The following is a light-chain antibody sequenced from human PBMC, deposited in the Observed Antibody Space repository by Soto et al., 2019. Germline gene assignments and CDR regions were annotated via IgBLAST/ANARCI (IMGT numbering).Light chain of an antibody. V-gene: IGKV3-11*01. CDR2: DTS. CDR1: QSVSNY. CDR3: QQRGKFLCT. Sequence: EIVLTQSPATLSLSPGERATLSCRASQSVSNYLAWYQQKPGQAPRLLMYDTSNRAPGSPARFSGSGSGTDFTLTISSIEHEDFADYFCQQRGKFLCTFGQGIKVDI. J-gene: IGKJ1*01.